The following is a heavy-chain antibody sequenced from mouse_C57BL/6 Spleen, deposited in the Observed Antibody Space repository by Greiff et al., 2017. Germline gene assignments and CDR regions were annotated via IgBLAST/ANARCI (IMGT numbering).Heavy chain of an antibody. CDR3: ALYSNYYAMDY. V-gene: IGHV1-69*01. CDR2: IDPSDSYT. J-gene: IGHJ4*01. CDR1: GYTFTSYW. D-gene: IGHD2-5*01. Sequence: QVQLQQPGAELVMPGASVKLSCKASGYTFTSYWMHWVKQRPGQGLAWIGEIDPSDSYTNYNQKFKGKSTLTVDKSTSTAYMQLSSLTSEYSAVCYCALYSNYYAMDYWGQGTSVTVSS.